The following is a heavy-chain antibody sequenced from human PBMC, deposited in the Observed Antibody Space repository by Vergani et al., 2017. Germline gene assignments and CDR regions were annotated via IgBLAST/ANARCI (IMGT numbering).Heavy chain of an antibody. D-gene: IGHD3-3*01. CDR3: ASSYYDFWSGYAFDI. Sequence: VQLVESGGGVVQPGRSLRLSCAASGFTFSSYAMSWVRQAPGKGLEWVSVIYSGGSTYYADSVKGRFTISRDNSKNTLYLQMNSLRAEDTAVYYCASSYYDFWSGYAFDIWGQGTMVTVSS. CDR1: GFTFSSYA. J-gene: IGHJ3*02. CDR2: IYSGGST. V-gene: IGHV3-66*02.